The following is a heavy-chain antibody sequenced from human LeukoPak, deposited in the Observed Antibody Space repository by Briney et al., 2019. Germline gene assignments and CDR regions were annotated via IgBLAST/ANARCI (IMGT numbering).Heavy chain of an antibody. J-gene: IGHJ4*02. CDR3: ARLFGVVTAYYFDY. CDR2: IYYSGRT. Sequence: PSETLSLTCTVSGDSISSSRYSWGWFRQPPGKGLEWLGSIYYSGRTYYNPSLKSRVTISVDTSKNQFSQKLSSVTAADTAVYYCARLFGVVTAYYFDYWGQGTLVTVSS. D-gene: IGHD3-3*01. V-gene: IGHV4-39*07. CDR1: GDSISSSRYS.